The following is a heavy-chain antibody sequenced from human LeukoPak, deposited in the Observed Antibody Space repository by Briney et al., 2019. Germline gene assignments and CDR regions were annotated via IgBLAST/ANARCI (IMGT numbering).Heavy chain of an antibody. J-gene: IGHJ5*02. Sequence: SETLSLACTVSGAAISTYFWSWIRQSPGKGLEWIGDIYSSGSTNYNPSLKSRVTISVDASKNQFALTLRTLTAADTAVYYCARDFWSGSVGFDPWGQGTLVTVSS. CDR3: ARDFWSGSVGFDP. D-gene: IGHD3-3*01. V-gene: IGHV4-59*01. CDR1: GAAISTYF. CDR2: IYSSGST.